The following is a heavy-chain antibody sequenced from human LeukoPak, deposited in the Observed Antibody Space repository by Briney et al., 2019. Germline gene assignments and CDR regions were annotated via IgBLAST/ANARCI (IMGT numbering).Heavy chain of an antibody. CDR2: IYYSGST. V-gene: IGHV4-59*01. D-gene: IGHD3-10*01. Sequence: SETLSLTCTVSGGSISSYYWSWIRQPPGKGLEWIGYIYYSGSTNYNPSLKSRVTISVDTSKNQFSLKLSSVIAADTAVYYCARVLPSYYGSGSYGDAFDIWGQGTMVTVSS. J-gene: IGHJ3*02. CDR1: GGSISSYY. CDR3: ARVLPSYYGSGSYGDAFDI.